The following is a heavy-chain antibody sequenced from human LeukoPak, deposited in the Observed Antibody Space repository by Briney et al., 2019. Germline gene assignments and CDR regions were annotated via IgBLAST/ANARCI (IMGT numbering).Heavy chain of an antibody. CDR2: IYYSGST. CDR3: ARDQDSGSYGSRGYFDY. V-gene: IGHV4-31*03. J-gene: IGHJ4*02. CDR1: GGSISSGGYY. Sequence: SETLSLTCTVSGGSISSGGYYWSWIRQHPGKGLEWIGYIYYSGSTYYNPSLKSRVTISVDTSKNQFSLKLSSVTAADTAVYYCARDQDSGSYGSRGYFDYWGQGTLVTVSS. D-gene: IGHD1-26*01.